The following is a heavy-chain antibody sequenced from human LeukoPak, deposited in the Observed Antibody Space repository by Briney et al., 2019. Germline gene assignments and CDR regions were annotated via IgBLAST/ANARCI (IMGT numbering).Heavy chain of an antibody. Sequence: PGGSLRLSCAASGFTFSSYSMNWVRQAPGKGLEWVSSISSSSSYIYYADSVKGRFTISRDNAKNSLYLQMNSLRAEDTAVYYCARDPPQYDILTGYHGDDAFDIWGQGTMVTVSS. V-gene: IGHV3-21*01. CDR3: ARDPPQYDILTGYHGDDAFDI. J-gene: IGHJ3*02. CDR2: ISSSSSYI. D-gene: IGHD3-9*01. CDR1: GFTFSSYS.